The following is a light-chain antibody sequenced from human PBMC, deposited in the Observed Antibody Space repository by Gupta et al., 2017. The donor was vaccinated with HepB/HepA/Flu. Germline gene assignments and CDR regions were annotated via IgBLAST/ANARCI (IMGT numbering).Light chain of an antibody. CDR2: EDS. Sequence: SYELTQPPSVSVSPGQTARIPCSGDALSRRYNSWYHQKSGQTPVLVIYEDSKRPSGIPERFSGSSAGTTFTLTISGVQAEDEADYYCQSADTSGFYVGMLGGETKFGGGTKLTVL. CDR3: QSADTSGFYVGMLGGETK. J-gene: IGLJ3*02. CDR1: ALSRRY. V-gene: IGLV3-25*03.